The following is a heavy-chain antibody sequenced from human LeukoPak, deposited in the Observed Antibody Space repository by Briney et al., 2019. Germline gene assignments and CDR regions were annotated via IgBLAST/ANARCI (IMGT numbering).Heavy chain of an antibody. CDR1: GFTFSSYA. CDR2: ISGSGGGT. V-gene: IGHV3-23*01. Sequence: GASLRLSYAATGFTFSSYAMSSVRQAPGKGLEWVSAISGSGGGTYYADSVKGGFSISSDNSKNTLYLQMNSLRAEDTAVYYCAKDWRADSSGAFDYWGQGTLVTVSS. J-gene: IGHJ4*02. CDR3: AKDWRADSSGAFDY. D-gene: IGHD3-22*01.